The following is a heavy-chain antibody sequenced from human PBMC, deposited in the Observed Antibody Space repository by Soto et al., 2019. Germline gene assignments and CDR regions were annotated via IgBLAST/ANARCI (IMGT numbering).Heavy chain of an antibody. CDR1: GFTFSSYA. V-gene: IGHV3-30-3*01. Sequence: GGSLRLSCAASGFTFSSYAMHWVRQAPGKGLEWVAVISYDGSNKYYADSVKGRFTISRDNSKNTLYLQMNSLRAEDTAVYYCAMVAQSIIWFGESTLDYWGQGTLVTVSS. J-gene: IGHJ4*02. CDR2: ISYDGSNK. CDR3: AMVAQSIIWFGESTLDY. D-gene: IGHD3-10*01.